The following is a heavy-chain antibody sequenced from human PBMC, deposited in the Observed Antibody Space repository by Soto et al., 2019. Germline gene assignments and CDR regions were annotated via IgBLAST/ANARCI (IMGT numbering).Heavy chain of an antibody. V-gene: IGHV3-23*01. D-gene: IGHD3-10*01. CDR2: ISGGGDAT. Sequence: VQLLDSGGGLVQPGGSLRLSCAASGFTFSGYALTWVRQAPGQGLEWVSAISGGGDATFYADSVKGRFTISRDNSKNTLYLQMNTLRAEDTAVYYCARKVSGSTGRPDLWYFDLWGRGTLVTVSS. CDR1: GFTFSGYA. J-gene: IGHJ2*01. CDR3: ARKVSGSTGRPDLWYFDL.